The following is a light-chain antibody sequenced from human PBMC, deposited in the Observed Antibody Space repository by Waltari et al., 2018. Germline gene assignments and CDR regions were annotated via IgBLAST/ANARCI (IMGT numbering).Light chain of an antibody. V-gene: IGKV3-15*01. CDR3: QQYNYWPQT. CDR1: QSVYSS. CDR2: ATY. Sequence: EIVMTQSPTTLSVSPGGRATLSCRASQSVYSSLAWYQPKPGQAPRLLIYATYTRATGIPARFSGSGSGTDYTLTISSLQSEDFAVYYCQQYNYWPQTFGQGTKVEIK. J-gene: IGKJ1*01.